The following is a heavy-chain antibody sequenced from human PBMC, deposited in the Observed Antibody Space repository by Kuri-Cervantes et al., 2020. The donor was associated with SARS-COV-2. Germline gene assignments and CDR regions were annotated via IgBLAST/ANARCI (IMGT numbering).Heavy chain of an antibody. J-gene: IGHJ4*02. CDR3: ARQGYCSSTSCYTIPPDY. CDR1: GFTFSSYA. CDR2: ISGSGGST. V-gene: IGHV3-23*01. D-gene: IGHD2-2*02. Sequence: GESLKISCAASGFTFSSYAMSWVRQAPGKGLEWVSAISGSGGSTYYADSVKGRFIISRNNSKNTLYLQMNSLRAEDTAVYYCARQGYCSSTSCYTIPPDYWGQGTLVTVSS.